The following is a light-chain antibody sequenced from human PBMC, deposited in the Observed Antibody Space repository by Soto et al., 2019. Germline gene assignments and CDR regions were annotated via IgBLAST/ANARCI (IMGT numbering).Light chain of an antibody. Sequence: DIQMTQSPSSLSASVGDRVTITCRASQSISSFLTWYQHKAGKAPKLLIHSSSTVQSGVPSRFSGTGYGTDSTLTISSLHIEDFATYYCQQSYSAPYTFGQRTTLEIK. CDR3: QQSYSAPYT. J-gene: IGKJ2*01. V-gene: IGKV1-39*01. CDR1: QSISSF. CDR2: SSS.